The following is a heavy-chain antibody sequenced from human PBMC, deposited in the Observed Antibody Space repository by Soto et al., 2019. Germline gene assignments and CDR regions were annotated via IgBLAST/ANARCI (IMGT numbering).Heavy chain of an antibody. CDR2: ISGGTVF. J-gene: IGHJ6*02. D-gene: IGHD2-2*01. Sequence: GGSLRLSCAAFGFTFSSFSMNWVRQVPGKGPEWVSSISGGTVFYYADSVRGRFAISRDDTENSLYLQMDSLRVEDTALYYCARGRYALVVWGQGTTVTVSS. CDR1: GFTFSSFS. V-gene: IGHV3-21*01. CDR3: ARGRYALVV.